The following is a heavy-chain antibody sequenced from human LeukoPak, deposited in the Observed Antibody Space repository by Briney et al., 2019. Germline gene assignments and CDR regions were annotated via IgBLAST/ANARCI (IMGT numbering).Heavy chain of an antibody. CDR2: IIPILGIA. CDR3: ARAGYSYGYEGRIADY. J-gene: IGHJ4*02. CDR1: GGTFSSYA. D-gene: IGHD5-18*01. V-gene: IGHV1-69*04. Sequence: GASVKVSCKASGGTFSSYAISWVRQAPGQGLEWMGRIIPILGIANYAQKFQGRVTITADKSTSTAYMELSSLRSEDTAVYYCARAGYSYGYEGRIADYWGQGTLVTVSS.